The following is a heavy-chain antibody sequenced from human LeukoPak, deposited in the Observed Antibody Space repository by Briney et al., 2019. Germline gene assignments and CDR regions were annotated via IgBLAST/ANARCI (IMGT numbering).Heavy chain of an antibody. D-gene: IGHD2-2*01. Sequence: ASLKVSCKASGYTFTSYDINWVRQATGKGLEWMGWMNPNSGNTGYAQKFQGRVTMTRNTSISTAYMELSSLRSEDTAVYYCARVPSSTRYYGMDVWGQGTTVTVSS. CDR3: ARVPSSTRYYGMDV. J-gene: IGHJ6*02. V-gene: IGHV1-8*01. CDR1: GYTFTSYD. CDR2: MNPNSGNT.